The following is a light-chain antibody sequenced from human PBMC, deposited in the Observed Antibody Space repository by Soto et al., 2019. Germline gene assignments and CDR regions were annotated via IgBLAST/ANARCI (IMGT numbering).Light chain of an antibody. CDR2: ANN. Sequence: QSVLTQPPSVSGAPRQRVTISCTGSTSNIGAGYAVHWYQQFPGTAPKLLISANNNRPSGVPDRFSGSKSGSSASLAITGLQADDEAIYYCQSYDCDLGAWLFGGGTKLTVL. J-gene: IGLJ2*01. CDR3: QSYDCDLGAWL. CDR1: TSNIGAGYA. V-gene: IGLV1-40*01.